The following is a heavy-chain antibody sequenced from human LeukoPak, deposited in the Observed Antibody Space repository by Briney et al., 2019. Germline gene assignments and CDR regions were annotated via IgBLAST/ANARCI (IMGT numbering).Heavy chain of an antibody. CDR2: ISGSGGST. J-gene: IGHJ2*01. CDR3: AKDQPPPYCGGDCYNWYFDL. D-gene: IGHD2-21*01. V-gene: IGHV3-23*01. CDR1: GFTFSSYA. Sequence: GGSLRLSCAASGFTFSSYAMSWVRQAPGKGLEWVSAISGSGGSTYYADSVKGRFTISRDNSKNTLYLQMNSLRAEDTAVYYCAKDQPPPYCGGDCYNWYFDLWGRGTLVTVSS.